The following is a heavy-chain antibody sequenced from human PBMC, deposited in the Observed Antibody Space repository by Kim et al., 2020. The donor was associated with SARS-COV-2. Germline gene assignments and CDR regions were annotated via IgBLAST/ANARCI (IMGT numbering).Heavy chain of an antibody. CDR2: SEK. Sequence: SEKYYVDSVKGRFTISRDNAKNSLYLQMNSLRAEDTAVYYCFSRGGAFDIWGQGTMVTVSS. CDR3: FSRGGAFDI. J-gene: IGHJ3*02. V-gene: IGHV3-7*01. D-gene: IGHD2-2*01.